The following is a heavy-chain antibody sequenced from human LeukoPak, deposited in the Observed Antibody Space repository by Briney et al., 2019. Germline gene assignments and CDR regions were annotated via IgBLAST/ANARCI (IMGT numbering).Heavy chain of an antibody. CDR1: GGSIRSYC. CDR2: IYTSGST. V-gene: IGHV4-4*09. D-gene: IGHD3-10*01. J-gene: IGHJ4*02. CDR3: ARQTGRGCFDY. Sequence: SDTLTLPCTVSGGSIRSYCWRWTRHPPGKGLEWIGYIYTSGSTNYDPSLKSRVTISVDTSKNQFSLKLSSVTAADTAVYYCARQTGRGCFDYWGQGTLVTVSS.